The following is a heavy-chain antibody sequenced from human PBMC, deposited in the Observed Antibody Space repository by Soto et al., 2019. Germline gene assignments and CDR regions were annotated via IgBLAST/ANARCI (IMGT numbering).Heavy chain of an antibody. CDR3: AKTLPGIAVAGTGAFDI. V-gene: IGHV3-9*01. CDR1: GFTFDDYA. Sequence: DVQLVESGGGLVQPGRSLRLSCAASGFTFDDYAMHWVRQAPGKGREWVSGISWNRGSIGYADSVKGRFTISRDNAKNSLYLQMNSRRAEDTALYYCAKTLPGIAVAGTGAFDIWGQGTMVTVSS. D-gene: IGHD6-19*01. J-gene: IGHJ3*02. CDR2: ISWNRGSI.